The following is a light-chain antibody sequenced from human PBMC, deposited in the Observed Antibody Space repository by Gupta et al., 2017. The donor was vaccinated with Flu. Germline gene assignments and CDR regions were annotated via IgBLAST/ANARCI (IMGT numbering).Light chain of an antibody. Sequence: DIVVTQSPEFLAVSLGGRATISCRSSQNVLYNSNKRNYLAWYQQKAGQPPRLLIAWASTRASGVPDRFSGSGSGTDFTLTISSLQAEDVAVYYCQQYYDNPHTFGQGTKLELK. CDR3: QQYYDNPHT. J-gene: IGKJ2*01. CDR2: WAS. CDR1: QNVLYNSNKRNY. V-gene: IGKV4-1*01.